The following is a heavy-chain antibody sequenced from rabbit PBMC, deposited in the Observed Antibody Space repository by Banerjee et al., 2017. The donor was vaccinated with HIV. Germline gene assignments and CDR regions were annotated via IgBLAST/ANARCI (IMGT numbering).Heavy chain of an antibody. V-gene: IGHV1S40*01. D-gene: IGHD6-1*01. Sequence: QSLEESGGDLVKPGASLTLTCTASGFSFSSSYYVCWVRQAPGKGLEWIACIYGGSSGNTGYAGWAEGRFTISRTSSTTVTLQMTSLTAADTATYFCARGADYGYDLWGPGTLVTVS. J-gene: IGHJ6*01. CDR2: IYGGSSGNT. CDR3: ARGADYGYDL. CDR1: GFSFSSSYY.